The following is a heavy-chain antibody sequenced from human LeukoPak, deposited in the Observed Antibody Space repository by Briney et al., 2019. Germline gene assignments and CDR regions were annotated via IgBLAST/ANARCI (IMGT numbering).Heavy chain of an antibody. V-gene: IGHV3-23*01. CDR3: AKDQVSDYYDSSGWFHY. D-gene: IGHD3-22*01. Sequence: GGSLRLSCAASGFTLSSCAMNWVRQAPGKGLEWVSAISGSGNTTYYADSVKGRFTISRDNSKNTLYLQINSLRAEDTAVYYCAKDQVSDYYDSSGWFHYWGQGTLVTVSS. CDR1: GFTLSSCA. J-gene: IGHJ4*02. CDR2: ISGSGNTT.